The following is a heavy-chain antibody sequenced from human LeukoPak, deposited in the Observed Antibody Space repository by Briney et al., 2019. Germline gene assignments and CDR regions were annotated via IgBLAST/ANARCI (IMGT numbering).Heavy chain of an antibody. D-gene: IGHD2-15*01. V-gene: IGHV4-34*01. CDR2: INHSGST. CDR3: AREVFGGSVDLDY. J-gene: IGHJ4*02. CDR1: GGSFSGYF. Sequence: SETLSLTCAVYGGSFSGYFWSWIRQPPGKGLEWIGEINHSGSTNYNPSLKSRVTISVDTSRRQLSLKLSSVTAADTAVYYCAREVFGGSVDLDYWGQGTLVTVSS.